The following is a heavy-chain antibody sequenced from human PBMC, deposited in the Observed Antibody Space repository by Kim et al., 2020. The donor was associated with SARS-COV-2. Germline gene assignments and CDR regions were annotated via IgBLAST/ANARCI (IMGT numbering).Heavy chain of an antibody. CDR1: GGSISSYY. CDR2: IYYSGST. D-gene: IGHD6-25*01. Sequence: SETLSLTCTVSGGSISSYYWSWIRQPPGKGLEWIGYIYYSGSTNYNPSLKSRVTISVDTSKNQFSLKLSSVTAADTAVYYCARDRLVLGRYWYYYGMDVWGQGTTVTVSS. J-gene: IGHJ6*02. V-gene: IGHV4-59*13. CDR3: ARDRLVLGRYWYYYGMDV.